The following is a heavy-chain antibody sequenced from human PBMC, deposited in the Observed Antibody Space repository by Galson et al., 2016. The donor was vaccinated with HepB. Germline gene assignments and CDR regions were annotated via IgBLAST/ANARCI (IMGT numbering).Heavy chain of an antibody. Sequence: SETLSLTCTVSAGSISGYYWSWIRQPPGKGLEWVGYIYYSGSTYYNPSLKSRVTMSIDTSKNQFSLKLSSVTAADTAVYYCARGPYSSGWYPFDPWGQGTLFTVSS. CDR1: AGSISGYY. D-gene: IGHD6-19*01. J-gene: IGHJ5*02. CDR2: IYYSGST. V-gene: IGHV4-59*01. CDR3: ARGPYSSGWYPFDP.